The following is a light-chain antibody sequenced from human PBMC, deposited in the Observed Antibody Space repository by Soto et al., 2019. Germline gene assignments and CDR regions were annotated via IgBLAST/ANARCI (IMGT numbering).Light chain of an antibody. CDR3: QSYDSSLSAYV. CDR2: GNS. J-gene: IGLJ1*01. Sequence: QSVLTQPPSVSWAPGQRVTISCTGIISNIGAGYDVHWYQQLPGTAPKLLIYGNSNRPSGVPDRFSGSKSGTSASLAITGLQAEDEADYYCQSYDSSLSAYVFGTGTKLTVL. CDR1: ISNIGAGYD. V-gene: IGLV1-40*01.